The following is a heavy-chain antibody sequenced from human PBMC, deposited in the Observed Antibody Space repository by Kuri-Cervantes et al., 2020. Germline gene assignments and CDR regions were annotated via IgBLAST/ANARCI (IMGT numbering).Heavy chain of an antibody. Sequence: ASVKVSCKASGYTFTSYAMHWVRQAPGQRLEWMGWINAGNGNTKYSQKFQGRVTITRDTSASTAYMELSSLRSGDTAVYYCARGTTGTSKGINFDYWGQGTLVTVSS. CDR2: INAGNGNT. J-gene: IGHJ4*02. V-gene: IGHV1-3*01. CDR3: ARGTTGTSKGINFDY. CDR1: GYTFTSYA. D-gene: IGHD1-1*01.